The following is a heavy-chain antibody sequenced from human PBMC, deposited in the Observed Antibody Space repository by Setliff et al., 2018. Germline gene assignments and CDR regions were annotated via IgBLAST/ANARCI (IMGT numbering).Heavy chain of an antibody. V-gene: IGHV4-30-2*01. CDR2: IYHSGST. CDR3: TVYNTGSSKEHY. CDR1: GGAISSGGYS. J-gene: IGHJ4*02. Sequence: SETLSLTCAVSGGAISSGGYSWRWIRQPPGKGLEWIGYIYHSGSTYYNPSLKSRATISVDTSKNQFSLKLSSVTAADTALYYCTVYNTGSSKEHYWGQGPPVTVS. D-gene: IGHD2-8*02.